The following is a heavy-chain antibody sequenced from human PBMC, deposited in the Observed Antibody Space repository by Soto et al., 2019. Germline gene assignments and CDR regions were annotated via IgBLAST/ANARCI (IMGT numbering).Heavy chain of an antibody. CDR2: ISAYNGNT. V-gene: IGHV1-18*04. CDR1: GYTFTSYG. J-gene: IGHJ4*02. CDR3: ARDLDYYDRSGSTAPFDY. D-gene: IGHD3-22*01. Sequence: ASVKVSCKASGYTFTSYGISWVRQAPGQGLEWMGWISAYNGNTNYAQKLQGRVTMTTDTSTSTAYMELRSLRSDDTAVYYCARDLDYYDRSGSTAPFDYWAREPWSPSPQ.